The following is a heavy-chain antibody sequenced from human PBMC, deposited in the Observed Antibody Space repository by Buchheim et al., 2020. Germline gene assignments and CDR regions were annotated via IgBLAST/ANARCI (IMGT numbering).Heavy chain of an antibody. J-gene: IGHJ4*02. Sequence: EVQLVESGGGLVKPGGSLRLSCAASGFTFSSYSMNWVRQAPGKGLEWVSSISSSRSYIYYADSVKGRFTISRDNAKNSLYPQMNSLRAEDTAVYYCAVEPSSIAAKIWVNYWGQGTL. CDR1: GFTFSSYS. D-gene: IGHD6-6*01. V-gene: IGHV3-21*01. CDR3: AVEPSSIAAKIWVNY. CDR2: ISSSRSYI.